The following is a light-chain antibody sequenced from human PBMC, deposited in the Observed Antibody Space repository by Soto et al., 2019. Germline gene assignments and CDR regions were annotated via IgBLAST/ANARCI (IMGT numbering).Light chain of an antibody. Sequence: QSALTQPASVSGSPGQSIAISCTGTNSDVGAYNFVSWYQQYPGKAPKLIIHEVSNRPSGISDRFSGSKSGNTASLTISGPKADDGADYYCGPFTTYTTRVFGTGTKLTAL. CDR2: EVS. V-gene: IGLV2-14*01. CDR1: NSDVGAYNF. CDR3: GPFTTYTTRV. J-gene: IGLJ1*01.